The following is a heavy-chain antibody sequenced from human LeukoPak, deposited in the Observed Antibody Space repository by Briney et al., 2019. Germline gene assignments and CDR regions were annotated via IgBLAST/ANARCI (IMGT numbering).Heavy chain of an antibody. CDR3: ARGRKRCSSTSCYRRNWFDP. CDR1: GGSFTDYY. J-gene: IGHJ5*02. Sequence: SETLSLTCAVYGGSFTDYYWSWIRQPPGKGLEWIGEINHSGSTNYNPSLKSRVTISLDTSKNQFSLKLSSVTAADTAVYYCARGRKRCSSTSCYRRNWFDPWGQGTLVTVSS. V-gene: IGHV4-34*01. CDR2: INHSGST. D-gene: IGHD2-2*02.